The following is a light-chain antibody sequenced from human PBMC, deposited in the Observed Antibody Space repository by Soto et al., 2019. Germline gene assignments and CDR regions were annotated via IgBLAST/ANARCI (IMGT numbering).Light chain of an antibody. V-gene: IGKV1-39*01. CDR1: QSIATY. Sequence: DIQMSQSPSSLSASVGDRVTISCRASQSIATYVSWYQHRPGKAPKLLIYAASTLQTVVPSRFSGSGFGTDFTLTSTNLQPEDFATYYSQQSYSTLALTFGGGTKLEI. CDR2: AAS. CDR3: QQSYSTLALT. J-gene: IGKJ4*01.